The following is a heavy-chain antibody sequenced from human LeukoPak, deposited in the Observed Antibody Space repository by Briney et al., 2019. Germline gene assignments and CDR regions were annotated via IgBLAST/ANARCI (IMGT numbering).Heavy chain of an antibody. J-gene: IGHJ6*02. Sequence: GGSLRLSCAASGFTFSSYAMSWVRQAPGKGLEWVSAICGSGGSTYYADSVKGRFTISRDNSKNTLYLQMNSLRAEDTAVYYCAKGAFSSWSSYYYYGMDVWGQGTTVTVSS. CDR3: AKGAFSSWSSYYYYGMDV. CDR2: ICGSGGST. V-gene: IGHV3-23*01. D-gene: IGHD6-13*01. CDR1: GFTFSSYA.